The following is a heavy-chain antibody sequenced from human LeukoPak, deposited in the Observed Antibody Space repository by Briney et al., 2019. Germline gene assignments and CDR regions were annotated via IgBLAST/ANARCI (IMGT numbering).Heavy chain of an antibody. V-gene: IGHV3-15*01. D-gene: IGHD3-10*01. Sequence: GGSLRLSCAASGFTFSNAWMSWVRQAPGKGLEWVGRIKSKTDGGKTDYAAPVKGRFTISRDDSKNTLYLQMNSLKTEDTAVYYCTTHHSSNLWFGEIEDYWGQGTLSPSPQ. CDR1: GFTFSNAW. CDR2: IKSKTDGGKT. J-gene: IGHJ4*02. CDR3: TTHHSSNLWFGEIEDY.